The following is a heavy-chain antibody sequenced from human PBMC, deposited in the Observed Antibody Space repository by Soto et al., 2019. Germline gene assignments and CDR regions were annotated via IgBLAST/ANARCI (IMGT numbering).Heavy chain of an antibody. Sequence: GASVKVSCKASGVTFSSYAISWVRQAPGQGLEWMGGIIPIFGTANYAQKFQGRVTITADESTSTAYMELSSLRSEDTAVYYCAIEPTVTNDAFDIWGQGTMVTVSS. J-gene: IGHJ3*02. V-gene: IGHV1-69*13. CDR3: AIEPTVTNDAFDI. CDR1: GVTFSSYA. D-gene: IGHD4-17*01. CDR2: IIPIFGTA.